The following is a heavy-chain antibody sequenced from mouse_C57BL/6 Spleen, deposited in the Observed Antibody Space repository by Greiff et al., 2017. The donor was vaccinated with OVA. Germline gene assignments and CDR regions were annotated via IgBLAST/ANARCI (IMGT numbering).Heavy chain of an antibody. D-gene: IGHD4-1*01. J-gene: IGHJ1*03. CDR1: GYTFTSYW. V-gene: IGHV1-55*01. CDR3: ARSGNWVRYFDV. CDR2: IYPGSGST. Sequence: VQLQQPGAELVKPGASVKMSCKASGYTFTSYWITWVKQRPGQGLEWIGDIYPGSGSTNYNEKFKSKATLTVDTSSSTAYMQLSSLTSEDSAVYYCARSGNWVRYFDVWGTGTTVTVSS.